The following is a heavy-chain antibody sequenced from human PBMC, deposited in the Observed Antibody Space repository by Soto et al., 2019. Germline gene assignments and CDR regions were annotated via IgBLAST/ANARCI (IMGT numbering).Heavy chain of an antibody. D-gene: IGHD3-16*01. CDR2: IFPGDSDT. CDR1: GYTFTNYC. J-gene: IGHJ4*02. Sequence: PGESLKISCKAIGYTFTNYCSDWVLQTPGKGLEWMGIIFPGDSDTRYNPSFEGQVTVSADESISTAYLQWNTLKASDTAMYYCVRPNFGALTHFDFWGQGTLVTVSS. CDR3: VRPNFGALTHFDF. V-gene: IGHV5-51*01.